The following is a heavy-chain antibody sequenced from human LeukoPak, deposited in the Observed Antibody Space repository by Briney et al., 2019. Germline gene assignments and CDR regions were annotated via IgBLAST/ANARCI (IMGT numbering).Heavy chain of an antibody. D-gene: IGHD3-22*01. Sequence: ASVRVSCTASGYTFTSYGISWVRQAPGQGLEWMGWISADSGNKYYAQSLKGRVTMTRDTSTSTPYMELKSLRADDTAVYYCARGPYYERSACGYWGQGTLVTVST. J-gene: IGHJ4*02. CDR1: GYTFTSYG. CDR2: ISADSGNK. CDR3: ARGPYYERSACGY. V-gene: IGHV1-18*01.